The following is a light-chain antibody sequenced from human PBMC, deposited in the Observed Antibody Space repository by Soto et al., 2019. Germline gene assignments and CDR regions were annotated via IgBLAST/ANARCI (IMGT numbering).Light chain of an antibody. V-gene: IGKV3-15*01. CDR3: QQYNDWPRT. CDR2: GAS. J-gene: IGKJ1*01. CDR1: QSVSSN. Sequence: DIVMTQSPATLSVSPGERATLSCRASQSVSSNLAWYQQKRGQAPRLLMYGASTRATGIPVRFSCSGSGTEFTLIISSLQSEDFAVYYCQQYNDWPRTFGKGTKVEIK.